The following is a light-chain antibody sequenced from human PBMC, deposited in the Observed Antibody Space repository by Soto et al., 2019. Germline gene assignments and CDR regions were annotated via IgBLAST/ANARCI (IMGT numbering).Light chain of an antibody. V-gene: IGKV1-5*01. Sequence: DIQMTQSPSTLSASVGDTVTVTCRASQSVSGWLAWYQQKPGEAPKLLIYDASNLDSGVPSRFSGSGSGTEFSLTISNLQPDDFATYYCQQYENYWTFGQGTRVEIK. J-gene: IGKJ1*01. CDR1: QSVSGW. CDR3: QQYENYWT. CDR2: DAS.